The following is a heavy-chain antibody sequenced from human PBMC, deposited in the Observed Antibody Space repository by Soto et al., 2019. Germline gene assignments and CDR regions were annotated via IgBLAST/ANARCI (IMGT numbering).Heavy chain of an antibody. Sequence: GGSLRLSCAASGFTFSSYAMSWVRQAPGKGLEWVSAISGSGGSTYYADSVKGRFTISRDNSKNTLYLQMNSLRAEDTAVYYCAKFRGQQPLTFHFDYWGQGTLVTVSS. V-gene: IGHV3-23*01. D-gene: IGHD6-13*01. CDR1: GFTFSSYA. CDR3: AKFRGQQPLTFHFDY. CDR2: ISGSGGST. J-gene: IGHJ4*02.